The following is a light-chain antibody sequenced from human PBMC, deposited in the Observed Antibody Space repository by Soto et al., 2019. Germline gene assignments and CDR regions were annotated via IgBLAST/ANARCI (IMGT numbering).Light chain of an antibody. J-gene: IGLJ3*02. Sequence: QSALTQPPSASGSPGQSVAISCSGTSGDVGAYNYVSWYQQHPGKAPKLIIYEVNKRPSGVPDRFSGSKSGNTASLTVSGLQAEDKADYYCSSHAAGGVFGGGTKLTVL. CDR2: EVN. V-gene: IGLV2-8*01. CDR1: SGDVGAYNY. CDR3: SSHAAGGV.